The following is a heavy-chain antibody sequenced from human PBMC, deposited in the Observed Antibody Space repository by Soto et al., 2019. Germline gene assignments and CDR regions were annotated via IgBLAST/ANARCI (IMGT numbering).Heavy chain of an antibody. CDR1: GYTFTSYG. CDR2: ISAYNGNT. V-gene: IGHV1-18*01. CDR3: ARDMWVAGPSGSRKEKYYYYGMDV. Sequence: ASVKVSCKASGYTFTSYGISWVRQAPGQGLEWMGWISAYNGNTNYAQKLQGRVTMTTDTSTSTAYMELRSLRSDDTAVYYCARDMWVAGPSGSRKEKYYYYGMDVWGQGTTVTVSS. D-gene: IGHD3-10*01. J-gene: IGHJ6*02.